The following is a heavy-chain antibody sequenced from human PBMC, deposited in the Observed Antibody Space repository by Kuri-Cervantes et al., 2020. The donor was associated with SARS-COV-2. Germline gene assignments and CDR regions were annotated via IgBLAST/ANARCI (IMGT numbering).Heavy chain of an antibody. D-gene: IGHD3-10*01. CDR1: GVSLSPSGVG. V-gene: IGHV2-5*02. CDR2: IHWDNDK. Sequence: SGPPLVKPTQTLTLTCTFSGVSLSPSGVGVGWVRQPPGKALEWLALIHWDNDKRHSPSLKSRLTITKDTSKNQVVLTMTNMDPVDTATYYCARTGPYYLFDYWGQGTLVTVSS. J-gene: IGHJ4*02. CDR3: ARTGPYYLFDY.